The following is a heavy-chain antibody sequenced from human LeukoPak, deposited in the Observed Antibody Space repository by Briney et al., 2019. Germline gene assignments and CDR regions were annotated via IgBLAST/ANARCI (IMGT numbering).Heavy chain of an antibody. J-gene: IGHJ4*02. CDR1: GGTFSSYA. Sequence: SVKVSCKASGGTFSSYAISWVRQAPGQGLEWMGGIIPIFGTANCAQKFQGRVTITADESTSTAYMELSSLRSEDTAVYYCARVTARLRFLSYFDYWGQGTLVTVSS. V-gene: IGHV1-69*13. D-gene: IGHD3-3*01. CDR3: ARVTARLRFLSYFDY. CDR2: IIPIFGTA.